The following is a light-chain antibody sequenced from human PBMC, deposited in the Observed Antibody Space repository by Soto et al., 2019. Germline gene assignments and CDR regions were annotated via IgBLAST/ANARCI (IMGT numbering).Light chain of an antibody. Sequence: EIVLTQSPGTLSLSPGERATLSCRASQSVSSSYLAWYQQKPGQATRLLIYGASSRATGIPDRFSGSGSATDFTLTISRLEPEDFSVSYCQQYGSSPPYTFGQGTKLEIK. CDR3: QQYGSSPPYT. V-gene: IGKV3-20*01. CDR2: GAS. J-gene: IGKJ2*01. CDR1: QSVSSSY.